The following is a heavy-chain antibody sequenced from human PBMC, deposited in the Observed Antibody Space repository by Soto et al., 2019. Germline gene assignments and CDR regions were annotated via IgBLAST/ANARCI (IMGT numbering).Heavy chain of an antibody. CDR2: IYWNDEI. Sequence: SGPTLVNPTHTLTLTCTFSGFSLSTSAEAVGWIRQPPGKALEWLALIYWNDEIHYSPSLNSRLTITKDTSKNQVVLTMTNMDPVDTATYYCAHRKGGSFHYWSQGTLVTVSX. CDR3: AHRKGGSFHY. J-gene: IGHJ4*02. CDR1: GFSLSTSAEA. D-gene: IGHD1-26*01. V-gene: IGHV2-5*01.